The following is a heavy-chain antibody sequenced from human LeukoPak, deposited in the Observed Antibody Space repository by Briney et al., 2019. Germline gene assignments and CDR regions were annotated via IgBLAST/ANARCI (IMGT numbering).Heavy chain of an antibody. J-gene: IGHJ4*02. Sequence: GGSLRLSCAASGFTFSSYWMSWVRQAPGKGLEGVANIKQDGSEKYYVDSVKGRFTISRDNAKNSLYLQMNSLRAEDTAVHYCARDGEISGSKPIDYWGQGTLVTVSS. D-gene: IGHD5-12*01. V-gene: IGHV3-7*01. CDR1: GFTFSSYW. CDR2: IKQDGSEK. CDR3: ARDGEISGSKPIDY.